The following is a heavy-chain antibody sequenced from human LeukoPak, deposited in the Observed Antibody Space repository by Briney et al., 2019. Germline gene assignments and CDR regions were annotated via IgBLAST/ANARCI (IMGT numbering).Heavy chain of an antibody. CDR3: VKGLAAAGTNY. J-gene: IGHJ4*02. D-gene: IGHD6-13*01. CDR1: GFTFSSYA. CDR2: ISSNGGST. Sequence: GGSLRLSCSASGFTFSSYAMHWVRQAPGKGLEYVSTISSNGGSTYYADSVKGRFTVSRDNSKNTLYLQMSSLRVEDTAVYYCVKGLAAAGTNYWGQGTLVTVSS. V-gene: IGHV3-64D*09.